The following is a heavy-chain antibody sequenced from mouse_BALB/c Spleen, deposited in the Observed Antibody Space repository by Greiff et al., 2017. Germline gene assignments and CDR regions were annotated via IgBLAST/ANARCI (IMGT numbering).Heavy chain of an antibody. V-gene: IGHV5-6-3*01. CDR2: INSNGGST. Sequence: DVMLVESGGGLVQPGGSLKLSCAASGFTFSSYGMSWVRQTPDKRLELVATINSNGGSTYYPDSVKGRFTISRDNAKNTLYLQMSSLKSEDTAMYYCARDDYGSFDYWGQGTTLTVSS. D-gene: IGHD1-1*01. CDR3: ARDDYGSFDY. CDR1: GFTFSSYG. J-gene: IGHJ2*01.